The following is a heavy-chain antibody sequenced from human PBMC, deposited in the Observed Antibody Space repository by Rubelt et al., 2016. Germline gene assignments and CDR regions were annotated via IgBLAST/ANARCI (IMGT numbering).Heavy chain of an antibody. CDR2: MNPNSGNT. J-gene: IGHJ4*02. D-gene: IGHD3-9*01. Sequence: NWVRQATGQGLEWMGWMNPNSGNTGYAQKFQGRVTMTRNTSISTAYMELSSLRSEDTAVYYCARDHPEYYDILTGYSYFDYWGQGTLVTVSS. CDR3: ARDHPEYYDILTGYSYFDY. V-gene: IGHV1-8*01.